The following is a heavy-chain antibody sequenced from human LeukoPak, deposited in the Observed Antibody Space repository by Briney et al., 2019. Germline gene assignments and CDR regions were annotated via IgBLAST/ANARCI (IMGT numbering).Heavy chain of an antibody. CDR1: GGTFSSYA. D-gene: IGHD2-15*01. V-gene: IGHV1-69*05. Sequence: SVKVSCEASGGTFSSYAISWVRQAPGQGLEWVGGIIPVFGTANYAQKFQGRVTITTDESTSTAYMELSSLRSEDTAVYYCARDGVVEGAFVIWGQGTMVTVSS. CDR3: ARDGVVEGAFVI. J-gene: IGHJ3*02. CDR2: IIPVFGTA.